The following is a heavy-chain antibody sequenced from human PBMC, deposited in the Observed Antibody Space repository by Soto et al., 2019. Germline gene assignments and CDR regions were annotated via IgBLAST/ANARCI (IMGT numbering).Heavy chain of an antibody. J-gene: IGHJ6*02. CDR3: ARDSLMYYYCSGSYFGMDV. CDR1: GGTFSSYT. D-gene: IGHD3-10*01. V-gene: IGHV1-69*08. CDR2: IIPILGIA. Sequence: QVQLVQSGAEVKKPGSSVKVSCKASGGTFSSYTISWVRQAPGQGLEWMGRIIPILGIANYAQKFQGRVTITADKSTSTAYMELSSLRSEDTAVYYCARDSLMYYYCSGSYFGMDVWGQGTTVTVSS.